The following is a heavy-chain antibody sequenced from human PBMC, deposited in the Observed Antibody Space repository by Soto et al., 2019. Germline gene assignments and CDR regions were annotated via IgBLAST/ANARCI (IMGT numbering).Heavy chain of an antibody. D-gene: IGHD2-8*01. Sequence: ASVKVSCKASGYAFSNNFMHWVRQAPAQGLEWMGVINPTTGLTSNAQKFQGRITMTSDTSSSTAYMELSSLRSEDTAVYYCARPLRNGYFYGRNIGGKGPTAPVPS. CDR3: ARPLRNGYFYGRNI. CDR2: INPTTGLT. CDR1: GYAFSNNF. V-gene: IGHV1-46*01. J-gene: IGHJ6*04.